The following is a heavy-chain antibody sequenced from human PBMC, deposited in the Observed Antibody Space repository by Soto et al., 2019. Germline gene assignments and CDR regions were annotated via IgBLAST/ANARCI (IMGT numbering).Heavy chain of an antibody. J-gene: IGHJ6*02. CDR2: IDSRDPYT. Sequence: RGESLKISCKASGYNFINYWIHWVRQMPGTGLEWLGRIDSRDPYTNYSPSFQGHVTISADKSISTAYLQWSSLKASDTAMYYCAWLTYYYDSSGPGDYYGMDVWGQGTTVTVSS. CDR3: AWLTYYYDSSGPGDYYGMDV. CDR1: GYNFINYW. D-gene: IGHD3-22*01. V-gene: IGHV5-10-1*01.